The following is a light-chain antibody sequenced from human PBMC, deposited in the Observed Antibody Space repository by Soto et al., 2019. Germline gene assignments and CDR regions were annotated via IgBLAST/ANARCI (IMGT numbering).Light chain of an antibody. V-gene: IGKV1-39*01. CDR2: AAS. Sequence: DIQMTQSPSSLSASVGDRVTITCRASQSISSYLNWYQQKPGRAPKVLIYAASSLQSGVPSRFSGSGSGTDFTLTISRLQPEDFATYYCQRSYNTPRTFGPGTKVEIK. J-gene: IGKJ1*01. CDR3: QRSYNTPRT. CDR1: QSISSY.